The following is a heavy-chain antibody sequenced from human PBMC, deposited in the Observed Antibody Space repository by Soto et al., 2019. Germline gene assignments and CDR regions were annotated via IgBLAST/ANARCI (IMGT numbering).Heavy chain of an antibody. Sequence: PVDSLKISCTGSGFTFTTYYIAWVRLIPWRGLEWMGIIYPCDSETRYNSSFEGQVTISDDKSISTAYLQWKSLKASDTAIYYCARHRRESHNQYYYYYGREVWGKQTTIITSS. D-gene: IGHD1-1*01. CDR3: ARHRRESHNQYYYYYGREV. CDR1: GFTFTTYY. J-gene: IGHJ6*04. V-gene: IGHV5-51*01. CDR2: IYPCDSET.